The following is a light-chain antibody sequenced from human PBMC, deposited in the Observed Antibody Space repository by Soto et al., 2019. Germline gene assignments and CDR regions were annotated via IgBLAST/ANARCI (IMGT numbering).Light chain of an antibody. CDR3: QQRSNRPLT. Sequence: ETVLTQSPATLSLSPGERATLSCRASQSVSNFIAWYQHKPGQAPRLLIYDASNRVTGIPARFSGSGFGTDFTLTISSLEPEDFAVYYCQQRSNRPLTFGPGTKVDIK. CDR1: QSVSNF. V-gene: IGKV3-11*01. J-gene: IGKJ3*01. CDR2: DAS.